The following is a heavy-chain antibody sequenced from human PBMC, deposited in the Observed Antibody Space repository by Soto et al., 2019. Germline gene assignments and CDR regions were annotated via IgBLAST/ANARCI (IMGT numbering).Heavy chain of an antibody. CDR1: GYTFTTYG. J-gene: IGHJ4*02. D-gene: IGHD2-15*01. CDR3: ARTPRAQMIVLEAATRFDY. V-gene: IGHV1-18*04. Sequence: SGAEVKRPGASVKLSCKASGYTFTTYGFNWVRQAPGQGLEWMGWISPYNGDTNYAQNFQGRVTLTTDTSTSTAYMELRSLTSDDTAVYYCARTPRAQMIVLEAATRFDYWGQGTLVTVSS. CDR2: ISPYNGDT.